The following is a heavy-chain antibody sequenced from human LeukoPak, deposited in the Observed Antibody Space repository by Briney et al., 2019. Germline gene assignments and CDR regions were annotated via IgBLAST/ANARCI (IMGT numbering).Heavy chain of an antibody. CDR3: ARDSGTTGEVKFDP. V-gene: IGHV4-4*07. Sequence: SETLSLTCTVSGGSISSYYWSWIRQPAGKGLEWIGRIYGSGSTDYNPSLKSRVTMSIDTSKNQFSLNLISVTAADTAAYYCARDSGTTGEVKFDPWGQGTLVTVSS. CDR1: GGSISSYY. CDR2: IYGSGST. D-gene: IGHD3-10*01. J-gene: IGHJ5*02.